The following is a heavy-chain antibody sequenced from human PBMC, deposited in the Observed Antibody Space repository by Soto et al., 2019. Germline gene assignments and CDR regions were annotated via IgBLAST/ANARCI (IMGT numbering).Heavy chain of an antibody. J-gene: IGHJ4*02. V-gene: IGHV4-30-4*01. Sequence: QVQLQESGPGLVKPSQTLSLTCTVSGGSITSENYYWSWIRQPPGKGLEWIGYIYYSGSTYYNPSVKSPVSLHVHTSVNQFSRHHSSVTVADTAVYYCARYGDYGGDHFVYWGQGTLVTVSS. D-gene: IGHD4-17*01. CDR2: IYYSGST. CDR1: GGSITSENYY. CDR3: ARYGDYGGDHFVY.